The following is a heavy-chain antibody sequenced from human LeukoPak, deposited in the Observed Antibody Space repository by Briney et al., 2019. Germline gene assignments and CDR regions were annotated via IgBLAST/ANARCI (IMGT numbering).Heavy chain of an antibody. J-gene: IGHJ5*02. CDR3: ARDQGRITIFGVVTPSHWFDP. V-gene: IGHV3-7*01. Sequence: GGSLRLSCAASGFTFSSYWMSWVRQAPGKGLEWVANIKQDGSEKYYVDSVKGRFTISRDNAKNSLYLQMNSLRAEDTAVYYCARDQGRITIFGVVTPSHWFDPWGQGTLVTVSS. D-gene: IGHD3-3*01. CDR2: IKQDGSEK. CDR1: GFTFSSYW.